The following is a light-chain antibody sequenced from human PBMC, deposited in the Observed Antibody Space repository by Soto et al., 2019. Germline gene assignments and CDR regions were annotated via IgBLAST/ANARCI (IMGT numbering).Light chain of an antibody. CDR2: ANG. CDR1: SSNIGAGYD. J-gene: IGLJ1*01. V-gene: IGLV1-40*01. Sequence: QSVLTQPPSVSGAPGQRGTISCTGSSSNIGAGYDVHWYQQLPGTAPKLLIYANGNRPSGVPDRFSGSKSGTSASLAITGLQAEDEADYYCQSYDRSLSGYVLGTGTRSPS. CDR3: QSYDRSLSGYV.